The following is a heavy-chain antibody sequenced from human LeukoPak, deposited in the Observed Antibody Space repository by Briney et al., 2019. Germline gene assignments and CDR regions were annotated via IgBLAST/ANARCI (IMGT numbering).Heavy chain of an antibody. CDR1: GFTFSSYT. Sequence: GGSLRLSCAASGFTFSSYTTHWVRQAPGKGLEWVALISYDGSNKYYVDSVKGRFTISRDNSKNTLYLQMNSLRVEDTAVYYCAGSRGVSGYDFAYWGQGTLVTVSS. J-gene: IGHJ4*02. D-gene: IGHD5-12*01. V-gene: IGHV3-30-3*01. CDR2: ISYDGSNK. CDR3: AGSRGVSGYDFAY.